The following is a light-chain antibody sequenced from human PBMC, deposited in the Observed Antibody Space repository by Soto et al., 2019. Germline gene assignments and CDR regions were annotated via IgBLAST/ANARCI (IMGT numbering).Light chain of an antibody. V-gene: IGKV1-39*01. Sequence: DIQMTQSPSSLSASVGDRVTITCRASQTISTYLNWYQQKPGKAPKLLIYAASTFQGGVPSRFSGSGSGTEFTLTISSLQPEDFATYYCQQSYSSIFTFGPGTKVDIK. J-gene: IGKJ3*01. CDR3: QQSYSSIFT. CDR2: AAS. CDR1: QTISTY.